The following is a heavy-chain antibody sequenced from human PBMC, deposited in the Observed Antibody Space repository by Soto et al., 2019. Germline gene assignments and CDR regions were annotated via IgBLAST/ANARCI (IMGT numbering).Heavy chain of an antibody. CDR1: GGSISSGSFS. CDR2: IYHSGST. Sequence: QLQLQESGSGLVKPSQTLSLTCAVSGGSISSGSFSWSWIRQPPGKGLEWIGSIYHSGSTYYNPSLKSRVTISADRSKNQFSLNLYSVTAADTAIYYCARGNIYDYWGQGTLVTVSS. D-gene: IGHD1-1*01. CDR3: ARGNIYDY. V-gene: IGHV4-30-2*01. J-gene: IGHJ4*02.